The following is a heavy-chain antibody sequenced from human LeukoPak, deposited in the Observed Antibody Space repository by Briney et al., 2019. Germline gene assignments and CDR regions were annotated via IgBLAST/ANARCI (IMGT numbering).Heavy chain of an antibody. CDR1: GGPISSSSYY. Sequence: PSETLSLTCTVSGGPISSSSYYWGWIRQPPGKGLEWIGSIYYSGSTYYNPSLKSRVTISVDTSKNQFSLKLSSVTAADTAVYYCARDRSGYGFIDYWGQGTLVTVSS. V-gene: IGHV4-39*07. D-gene: IGHD5-12*01. J-gene: IGHJ4*02. CDR2: IYYSGST. CDR3: ARDRSGYGFIDY.